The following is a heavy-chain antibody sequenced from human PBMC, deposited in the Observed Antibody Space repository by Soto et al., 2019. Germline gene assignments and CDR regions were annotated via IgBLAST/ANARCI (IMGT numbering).Heavy chain of an antibody. CDR3: ARGMGSYYYDNNTPF. Sequence: QVQLVESGGGVVQPGRSLRLSCAASGFTFRNYAMHWVRQAPGKGLEWVAVISYDGTNKYYADSVKGRFTISRDNSKNTLYLQMNSLRAEDTAVYYCARGMGSYYYDNNTPFWGQGTTVTVSS. CDR2: ISYDGTNK. J-gene: IGHJ6*02. CDR1: GFTFRNYA. D-gene: IGHD3-22*01. V-gene: IGHV3-30-3*01.